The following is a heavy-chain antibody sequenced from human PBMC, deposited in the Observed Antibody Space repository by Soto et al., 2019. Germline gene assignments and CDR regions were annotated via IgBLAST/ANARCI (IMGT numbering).Heavy chain of an antibody. CDR2: MNPNSGNT. CDR1: GYTFTSYD. J-gene: IGHJ5*02. V-gene: IGHV1-8*01. Sequence: ASVKVSCKASGYTFTSYDINWVRQATGQGLEWMGWMNPNSGNTGYAQKFQGRVTMTRNTSISTAYMELSSLRSEDTAVYYCARGRGTTGTTKHLFDPWGQGTLVTVSS. D-gene: IGHD1-1*01. CDR3: ARGRGTTGTTKHLFDP.